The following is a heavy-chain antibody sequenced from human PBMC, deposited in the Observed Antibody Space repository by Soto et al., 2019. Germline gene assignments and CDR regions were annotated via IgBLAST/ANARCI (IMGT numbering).Heavy chain of an antibody. J-gene: IGHJ2*01. CDR2: ISGRCDEA. D-gene: IGHD1-1*01. Sequence: GGSRILSSAASGVHFNTYAVNLVRPDPGKGLEWVSVISGRCDEAYCTDSVEGGFTISRDNSNNTLFLQMDSLRPEDTAIYYCAKGGTTGTTNSHFWYFDLWGRGTLVTVSS. CDR3: AKGGTTGTTNSHFWYFDL. V-gene: IGHV3-23*01. CDR1: GVHFNTYA.